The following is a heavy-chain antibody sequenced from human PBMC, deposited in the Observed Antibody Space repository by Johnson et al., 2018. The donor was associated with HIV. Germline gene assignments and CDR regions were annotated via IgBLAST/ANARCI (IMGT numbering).Heavy chain of an antibody. CDR3: AKSYYEEERPMGVDAFDI. J-gene: IGHJ3*02. Sequence: VQLVESGGGVVQPGRSLRLSCAASGFTFSSYGMHWVRQAPGKGLEWVAVIWYDGSNKYYADYVKGRFTISRDNSKNTLYLQMNSRRAEDTAVYYCAKSYYEEERPMGVDAFDIWGQGTMVTVSS. V-gene: IGHV3-33*06. D-gene: IGHD1-26*01. CDR1: GFTFSSYG. CDR2: IWYDGSNK.